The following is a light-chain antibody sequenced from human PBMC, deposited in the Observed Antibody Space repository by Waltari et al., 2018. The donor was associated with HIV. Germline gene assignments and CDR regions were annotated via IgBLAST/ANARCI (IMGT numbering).Light chain of an antibody. J-gene: IGLJ3*02. Sequence: QSALTQPASVSGSLGQSITISCTGASTNVGSYSSVFWSQNRPGQAPSLIIYDDSKRPLGISSRFSGSKSGNTASLTISGLQSEDEADYYCCSYGGDDTLVFGGGTKVTAL. V-gene: IGLV2-23*01. CDR2: DDS. CDR1: STNVGSYSS. CDR3: CSYGGDDTLV.